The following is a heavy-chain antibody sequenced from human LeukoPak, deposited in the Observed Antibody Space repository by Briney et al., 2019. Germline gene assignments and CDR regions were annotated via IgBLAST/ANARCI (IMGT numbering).Heavy chain of an antibody. CDR2: ISAYNGNT. D-gene: IGHD3-9*01. V-gene: IGHV1-18*01. Sequence: ASVKVSCKASGYTFTSYGISWVRQAPGQGLEWMGWISAYNGNTNYAQKFQGRVTMTRDTSISTAYMELSRLRSDDTAVYYCARFYYDILTGYYTCPDYWGQGTLVTVSS. J-gene: IGHJ4*02. CDR1: GYTFTSYG. CDR3: ARFYYDILTGYYTCPDY.